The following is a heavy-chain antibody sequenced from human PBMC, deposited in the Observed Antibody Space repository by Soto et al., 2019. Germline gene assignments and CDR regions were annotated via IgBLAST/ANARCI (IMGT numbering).Heavy chain of an antibody. D-gene: IGHD2-15*01. CDR3: ARQYCSGGSCYSRYAFDI. CDR1: GGSFSGYY. J-gene: IGHJ3*02. V-gene: IGHV4-34*01. Sequence: QVQLQQWGAGLLKPSETLSLTCAVYGGSFSGYYWSWIRQPPGKGLEWIGEINHSGSTNYNPSLKSRVTISVDTSKNQCSLKLSSVTAADTAVYYCARQYCSGGSCYSRYAFDIWGQGTMVTVSS. CDR2: INHSGST.